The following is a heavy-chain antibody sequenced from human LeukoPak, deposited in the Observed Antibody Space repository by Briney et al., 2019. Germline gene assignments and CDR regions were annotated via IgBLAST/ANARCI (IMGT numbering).Heavy chain of an antibody. D-gene: IGHD4-17*01. J-gene: IGHJ3*02. CDR3: ARDYPMTTVTTGAFDI. Sequence: GGSLRLSCAASGFTFSSYSMNWVRQAPGKGLEWVSSISSSSSYIYYADSVKGRFTISRDNAKNSLYLQMNSLRAEDTAVYYCARDYPMTTVTTGAFDIWGQGTMVTVSS. CDR2: ISSSSSYI. V-gene: IGHV3-21*01. CDR1: GFTFSSYS.